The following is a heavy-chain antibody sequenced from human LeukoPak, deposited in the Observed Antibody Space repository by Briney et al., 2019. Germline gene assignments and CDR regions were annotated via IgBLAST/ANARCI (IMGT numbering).Heavy chain of an antibody. CDR3: ARGERYSGYDSLGDY. CDR2: ISSSSSYI. D-gene: IGHD5-12*01. J-gene: IGHJ4*02. CDR1: GFTFTSYS. V-gene: IGHV3-21*01. Sequence: GGSPRLSSAASGFTFTSYSMNWVRHAPGKGLGWVSSISSSSSYIYYADSLKGRFTISRDNAKNSLYLQMNSLRAEDTAVYYCARGERYSGYDSLGDYWGQGTLVTVSS.